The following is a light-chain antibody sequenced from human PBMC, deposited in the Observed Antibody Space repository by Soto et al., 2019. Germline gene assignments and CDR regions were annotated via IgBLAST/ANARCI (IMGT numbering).Light chain of an antibody. J-gene: IGLJ1*01. Sequence: QSVLTQPPSVSGAPGQRVTISCTGSSSNIGAGYDVHWYQQLPGTAPKLLIYHNSNRPSGVPDRFSGSKSGTSASLAITGLQAEDEADYYCQSYDSSLSGSRVFGTGTNLTVL. CDR1: SSNIGAGYD. V-gene: IGLV1-40*01. CDR3: QSYDSSLSGSRV. CDR2: HNS.